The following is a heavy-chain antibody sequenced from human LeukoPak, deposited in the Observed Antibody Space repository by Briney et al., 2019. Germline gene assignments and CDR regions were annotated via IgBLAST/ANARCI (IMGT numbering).Heavy chain of an antibody. V-gene: IGHV3-11*04. D-gene: IGHD1-1*01. J-gene: IGHJ6*03. Sequence: GGSLRLSCAASGFTFSDYNMRWIRQAPGKGLEWVSYISSSGSTIYYADSVKGRFTISRDNAKNSLYLQMNSLRAEDTAVYYCARGSNWNDAGYYYYMDVWGKGTTVTISS. CDR2: ISSSGSTI. CDR1: GFTFSDYN. CDR3: ARGSNWNDAGYYYYMDV.